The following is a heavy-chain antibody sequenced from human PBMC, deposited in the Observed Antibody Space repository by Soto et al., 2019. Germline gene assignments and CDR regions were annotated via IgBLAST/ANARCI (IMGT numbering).Heavy chain of an antibody. D-gene: IGHD2-21*01. J-gene: IGHJ4*02. Sequence: SVKVSCKASGGTFSSYAISWVRQAPGQGLEWMGGIIPIFGTANYAQKFQGRVTITADESTGTAYMELSSLRSEDTAIYYCAFDVNTGVVFFDSWGQGTLVTVSS. V-gene: IGHV1-69*13. CDR2: IIPIFGTA. CDR1: GGTFSSYA. CDR3: AFDVNTGVVFFDS.